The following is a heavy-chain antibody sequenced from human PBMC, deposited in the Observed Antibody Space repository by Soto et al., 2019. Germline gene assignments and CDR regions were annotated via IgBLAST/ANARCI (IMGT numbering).Heavy chain of an antibody. Sequence: PGGSLRLSCAASGFTFSSYAVSWVRQAPGKGLEWVGRIKSKSDGGTTDYAAPVKGTFTISRDDSKNTLYLQMNSLKTEDTAVYYCTTHGRTEPDNLCLETLVTISS. CDR3: TTHGRTEPDN. J-gene: IGHJ4*01. CDR2: IKSKSDGGTT. V-gene: IGHV3-15*01. D-gene: IGHD1-26*01. CDR1: GFTFSSYA.